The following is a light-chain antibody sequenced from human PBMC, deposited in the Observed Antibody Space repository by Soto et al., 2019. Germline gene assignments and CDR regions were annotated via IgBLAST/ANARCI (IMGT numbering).Light chain of an antibody. CDR3: QQRSNWPPF. CDR1: QSVSSY. Sequence: EIVLTQSPATLSLSPGERATLSFMASQSVSSYLAWYQQTPGQAPRLLIYGASTRATGIPARFSGSGSGTDFTLTISSLEPEDFAVYYCQQRSNWPPFFGGGTKVDVK. CDR2: GAS. V-gene: IGKV3-11*01. J-gene: IGKJ4*01.